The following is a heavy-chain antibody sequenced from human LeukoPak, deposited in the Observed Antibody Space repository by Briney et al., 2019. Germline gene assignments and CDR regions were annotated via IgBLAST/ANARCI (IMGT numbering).Heavy chain of an antibody. CDR3: ARLKGGY. V-gene: IGHV1-18*04. CDR2: ISTYSGKT. Sequence: GASVKVSCKASGYTFTTYGISWVRQATGQGLEWVGWISTYSGKTNYAQKVQGRVAMTTDTSTSTAYMELRSLRSDDTAVYYCARLKGGYWGQGTLVTVSS. J-gene: IGHJ4*02. CDR1: GYTFTTYG.